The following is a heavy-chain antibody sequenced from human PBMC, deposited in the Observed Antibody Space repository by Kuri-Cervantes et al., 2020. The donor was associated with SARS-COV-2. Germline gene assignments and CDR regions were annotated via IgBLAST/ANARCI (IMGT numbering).Heavy chain of an antibody. J-gene: IGHJ4*02. V-gene: IGHV3-11*04. CDR1: GFNFSDYY. CDR3: ARSPGDGDYDPFDY. Sequence: GGSLRLSCAASGFNFSDYYTSWIRQAPGKELEWVAHISSTSGNYIYYADSVKGRFTISRDNAKKSLYLQMNSVRAEDTAVYYCARSPGDGDYDPFDYWGQGTLVTVSS. CDR2: ISSTSGNYI. D-gene: IGHD4-17*01.